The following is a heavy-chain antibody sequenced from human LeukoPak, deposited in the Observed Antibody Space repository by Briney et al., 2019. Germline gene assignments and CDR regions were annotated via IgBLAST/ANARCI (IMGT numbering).Heavy chain of an antibody. J-gene: IGHJ4*02. Sequence: SETLSLTCAVYGGSFSGYYWSWIRQPPGKGLEWIGSIYYSGSTNYNPSLKSRVAISLDKSKNQFSLKLTSVTAADTAMYYCARVRTEKVFDYWGQGTLVTVSS. CDR1: GGSFSGYY. CDR3: ARVRTEKVFDY. CDR2: IYYSGST. V-gene: IGHV4-34*01.